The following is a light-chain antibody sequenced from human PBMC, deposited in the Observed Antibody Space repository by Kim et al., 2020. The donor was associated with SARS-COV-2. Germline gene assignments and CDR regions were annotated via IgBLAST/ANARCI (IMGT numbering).Light chain of an antibody. Sequence: LSSGERATLSRKTSWRVSSTYLAWYQQKPGQVPRLLIYGASSRATGIPDRFSGSASGTDFTLTISRLEPDDSAVYYCQQYGSSPFNFGPGTKLEI. CDR2: GAS. J-gene: IGKJ2*01. CDR3: QQYGSSPFN. V-gene: IGKV3-20*01. CDR1: WRVSSTY.